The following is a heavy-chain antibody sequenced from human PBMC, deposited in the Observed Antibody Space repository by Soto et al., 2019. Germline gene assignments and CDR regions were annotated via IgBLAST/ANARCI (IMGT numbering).Heavy chain of an antibody. CDR2: IWYDGSNK. CDR3: ARVKCSSTSCYTNYYYGMDV. CDR1: GFTFSSYG. J-gene: IGHJ6*02. V-gene: IGHV3-33*01. Sequence: WVLRLSCAASGFTFSSYGMHWVRQAPGKGLEWVAVIWYDGSNKYYADSVKGRFTISRDNSKNTLYLQMNSLRAEDTAVYYCARVKCSSTSCYTNYYYGMDVWGQGTTVTVSS. D-gene: IGHD2-2*02.